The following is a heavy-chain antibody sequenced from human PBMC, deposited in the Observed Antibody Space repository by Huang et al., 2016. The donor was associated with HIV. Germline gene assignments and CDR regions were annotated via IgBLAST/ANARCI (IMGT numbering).Heavy chain of an antibody. V-gene: IGHV3-74*01. CDR3: ARGGWYYDFWSGYYYFDY. J-gene: IGHJ4*02. CDR2: SNSDGSST. CDR1: GFTFSSYW. D-gene: IGHD3-3*01. Sequence: EVQLVESGGGLVQPGGSLRLSCAASGFTFSSYWMHWVRQAPGEGLVGVSRSNSDGSSTSYADSVKGRFTISRDNAKNTLYLQMNSLRAEDTAVYYCARGGWYYDFWSGYYYFDYWGQGTLVTVSS.